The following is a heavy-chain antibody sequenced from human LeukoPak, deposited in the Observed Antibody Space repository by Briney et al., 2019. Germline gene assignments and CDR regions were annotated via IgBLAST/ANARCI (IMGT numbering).Heavy chain of an antibody. Sequence: GGSLRLSCAASGFTFSSYSMNWVRQAPGKGLEWVSYISSSGSTIYHADSVKGRFTISRDNAKNSLYLQMNSLRAEDTAVYYCARTGYCSSTSCYADAFDIWGLGTMVTVSS. CDR2: ISSSGSTI. V-gene: IGHV3-48*04. J-gene: IGHJ3*02. D-gene: IGHD2-2*01. CDR3: ARTGYCSSTSCYADAFDI. CDR1: GFTFSSYS.